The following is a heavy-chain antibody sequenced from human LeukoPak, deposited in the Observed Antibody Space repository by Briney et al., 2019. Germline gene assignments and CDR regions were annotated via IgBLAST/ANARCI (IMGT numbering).Heavy chain of an antibody. CDR1: GFTFSTFS. Sequence: GGSLRLSCAASGFTFSTFSMNWVRQAPGKGLEWVSYISSSANTTYCADSVKGRFTISRDNAKNSLYLQMNSLRADDTAVYYCARDGFCDFWGQGTLVTVSS. D-gene: IGHD3-3*01. V-gene: IGHV3-48*01. J-gene: IGHJ4*02. CDR2: ISSSANTT. CDR3: ARDGFCDF.